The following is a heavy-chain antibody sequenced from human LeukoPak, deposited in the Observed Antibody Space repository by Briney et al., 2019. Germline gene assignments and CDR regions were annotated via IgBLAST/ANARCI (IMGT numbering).Heavy chain of an antibody. CDR3: ARRAYYDSSGYYPASGYFAL. J-gene: IGHJ2*01. CDR2: IYSNGIT. CDR1: GDYIFIYY. Sequence: SDTLSLTCTVSGDYIFIYYWICIRQPPGKGLEWIGYIYSNGITSCNPSLRSRGTISIATSKNQFSLRLRSVTAADTAIYYCARRAYYDSSGYYPASGYFALWGRGTLVTVSS. V-gene: IGHV4-4*08. D-gene: IGHD3-22*01.